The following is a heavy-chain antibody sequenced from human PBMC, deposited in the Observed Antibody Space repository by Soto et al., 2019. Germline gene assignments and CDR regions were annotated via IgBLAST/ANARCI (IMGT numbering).Heavy chain of an antibody. Sequence: SETLSLTCTVSGGSSSSYYWSWIRQPPGKGLEWIGYIYYSGSTNYNPSLKSRVTISVDTSKNQFSLKMSSVTAADTDVYYCARHHAMYYYGSGSYDYWGQGTLVTVSS. CDR1: GGSSSSYY. J-gene: IGHJ4*02. CDR3: ARHHAMYYYGSGSYDY. D-gene: IGHD3-10*01. V-gene: IGHV4-59*08. CDR2: IYYSGST.